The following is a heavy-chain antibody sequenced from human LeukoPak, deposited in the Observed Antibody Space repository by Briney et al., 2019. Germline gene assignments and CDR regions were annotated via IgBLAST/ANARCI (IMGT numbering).Heavy chain of an antibody. V-gene: IGHV4-39*07. Sequence: SETLSLTCSVSGDSISNSTYYWGWIRQPPGKGLEWIGTVYHTGTTYYSPSLNSRVTISVDTSKNQFSLRLKTVTAADTAVYYCASNNWNDLKRVDYWGQGTLVTVSS. J-gene: IGHJ4*02. CDR1: GDSISNSTYY. D-gene: IGHD1-1*01. CDR3: ASNNWNDLKRVDY. CDR2: VYHTGTT.